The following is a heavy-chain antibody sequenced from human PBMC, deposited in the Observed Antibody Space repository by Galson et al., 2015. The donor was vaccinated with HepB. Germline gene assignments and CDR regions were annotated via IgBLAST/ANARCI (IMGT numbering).Heavy chain of an antibody. D-gene: IGHD1-1*01. CDR2: IKNDGSEK. Sequence: SLRLSCAASGLTFSNYYMSWVRQAPGKGLEWVAYIKNDGSEKYYVDSVKGRFTISRDNAKNSLFLQMDSLRVEDTALYYCVRDAPNGFDYWGQGTLVTVSS. CDR1: GLTFSNYY. V-gene: IGHV3-7*01. J-gene: IGHJ4*02. CDR3: VRDAPNGFDY.